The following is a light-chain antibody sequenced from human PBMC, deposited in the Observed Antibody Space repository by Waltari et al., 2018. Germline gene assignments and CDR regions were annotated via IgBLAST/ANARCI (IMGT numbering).Light chain of an antibody. CDR3: SSYTTGSTRYV. J-gene: IGLJ1*01. Sequence: QSALTQPASVSGSPGQSITISCTGTSSDIGAYNFVSWYQKHPGKAPKVMIYDVNNRPSWVSSRFPGSKSGNTASLTISGLQAEDEADYYCSSYTTGSTRYVFGSGTKVTVL. CDR2: DVN. CDR1: SSDIGAYNF. V-gene: IGLV2-14*03.